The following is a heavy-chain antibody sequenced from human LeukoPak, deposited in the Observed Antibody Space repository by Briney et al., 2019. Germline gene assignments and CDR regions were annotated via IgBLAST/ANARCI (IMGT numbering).Heavy chain of an antibody. Sequence: SETLSLTCAVYGGSFSGYYWSWIRQPPGKGLEWIGEINHSGSTNYNPSLKSRVTISVDTSKNQFSLKLSSVTAADTAVYYCAREAAYDSSGYAPFQHWGQGTLVTVSS. V-gene: IGHV4-34*01. CDR2: INHSGST. J-gene: IGHJ1*01. D-gene: IGHD3-22*01. CDR3: AREAAYDSSGYAPFQH. CDR1: GGSFSGYY.